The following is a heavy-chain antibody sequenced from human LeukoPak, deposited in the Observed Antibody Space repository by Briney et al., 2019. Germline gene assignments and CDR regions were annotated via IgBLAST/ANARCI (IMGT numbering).Heavy chain of an antibody. CDR1: GGSISSGGYY. V-gene: IGHV4-30-2*01. CDR2: IYHSGST. J-gene: IGHJ5*02. Sequence: SETLSLTCTVSGGSISSGGYYWSWIRQPPGKGLEWIGYIYHSGSTYYNPSLKSRVTISVDRSKHQFSLKLSSVTAADTAVYYCAREGTYCSSTSCLSWFDPWGQGTLVTVSS. D-gene: IGHD2-2*01. CDR3: AREGTYCSSTSCLSWFDP.